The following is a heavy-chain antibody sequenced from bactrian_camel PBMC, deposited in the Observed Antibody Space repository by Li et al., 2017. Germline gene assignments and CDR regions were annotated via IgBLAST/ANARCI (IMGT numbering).Heavy chain of an antibody. CDR1: IRTFNLYA. J-gene: IGHJ4*01. V-gene: IGHV3S53*01. CDR3: AADRWGFATASVCRDLSRTLSY. CDR2: IDSDGGT. D-gene: IGHD3*01. Sequence: HVQLVESGGGSVQAGGSLRLSCAAETSIRTFNLYAMGWFRQAPGEEREGVATIDSDGGTSYADSVKGRFTVSYDSAKHTVYLQMVSLRPEDTAMYYCAADRWGFATASVCRDLSRTLSYRGQGTQVTV.